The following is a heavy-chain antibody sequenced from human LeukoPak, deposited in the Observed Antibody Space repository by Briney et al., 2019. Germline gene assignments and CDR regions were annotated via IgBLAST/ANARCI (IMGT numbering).Heavy chain of an antibody. CDR1: GYTFTSYH. Sequence: ASVKVSCKASGYTFTSYHMHWVRQAPGQGLEWMGIINPRGGSTSYAQKFQGRVTMTRDTSTSTVYMELSSLRSEDTAVYYCAGDLGGDDIQGVDYWGQGTLVTVSS. D-gene: IGHD5-12*01. V-gene: IGHV1-46*01. J-gene: IGHJ4*02. CDR2: INPRGGST. CDR3: AGDLGGDDIQGVDY.